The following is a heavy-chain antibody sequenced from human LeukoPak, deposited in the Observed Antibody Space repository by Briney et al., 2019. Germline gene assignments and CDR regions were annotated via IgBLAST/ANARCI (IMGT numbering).Heavy chain of an antibody. Sequence: GGSLRLSCAASGFTFSSYGMSWVRQAPGKGLEWVSAISASCDNTYYADSVKGRFTISRDNSKNTLYLQMNSLRGEDTAIYYCAKETGIRGAFHIWGQGTMVTVSS. D-gene: IGHD2/OR15-2a*01. CDR3: AKETGIRGAFHI. J-gene: IGHJ3*02. CDR1: GFTFSSYG. CDR2: ISASCDNT. V-gene: IGHV3-23*01.